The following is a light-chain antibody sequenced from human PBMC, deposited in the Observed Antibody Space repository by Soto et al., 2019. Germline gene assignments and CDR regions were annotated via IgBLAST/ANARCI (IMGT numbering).Light chain of an antibody. Sequence: EVVLTQSPVRLSVSPGESATLSCRASQTVSYNLDWYQQKPGQAPRLLIFGASTRATGTPARFSGSGSGTEFTLTISSLQSEAFAVYDCQQYNYWPITFGQGTRLEIK. CDR1: QTVSYN. CDR3: QQYNYWPIT. V-gene: IGKV3-15*01. J-gene: IGKJ5*01. CDR2: GAS.